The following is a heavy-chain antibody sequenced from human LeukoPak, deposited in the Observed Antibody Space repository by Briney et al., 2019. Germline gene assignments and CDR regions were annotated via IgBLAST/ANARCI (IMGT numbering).Heavy chain of an antibody. Sequence: TLSLTCTVSGGSISSGSYYWSWIRQPAGKGLEWIGRIYTSGSTNYNPSLKSRVTISVDTSKNQFSLKLSSVTAADTAVYYCARDAGSSWYPFDYWGQGTLFTVSS. CDR2: IYTSGST. D-gene: IGHD6-13*01. CDR3: ARDAGSSWYPFDY. J-gene: IGHJ4*02. V-gene: IGHV4-61*02. CDR1: GGSISSGSYY.